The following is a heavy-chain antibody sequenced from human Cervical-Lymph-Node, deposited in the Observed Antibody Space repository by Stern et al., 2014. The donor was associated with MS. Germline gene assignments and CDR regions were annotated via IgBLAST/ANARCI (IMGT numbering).Heavy chain of an antibody. D-gene: IGHD3-22*01. V-gene: IGHV1-69*01. CDR2: IIPIFGTA. CDR1: GGTFSSYA. J-gene: IGHJ6*02. Sequence: VQLVESGAEVKKPGSSVKVSCKASGGTFSSYAISWVRQAPGQGLELQGGIIPIFGTANYAQKFQGRVTITADESTSTAYMELSSLRSEDTAVYYCARLSSSGYYGMDVWGQGTTVTVSS. CDR3: ARLSSSGYYGMDV.